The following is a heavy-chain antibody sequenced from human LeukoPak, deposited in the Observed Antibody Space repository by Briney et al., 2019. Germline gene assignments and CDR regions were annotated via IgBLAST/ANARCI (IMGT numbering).Heavy chain of an antibody. CDR1: GFTFSSYE. CDR3: AGAADCSGGSCYYYYMDV. V-gene: IGHV3-48*03. Sequence: GGSLRLSCAASGFTFSSYEMNWVRQAPGKGLEWVSYISSSGSTIYYADSVKGRFTISRDNAKNSLYLQMNILRAEDTAVYYCAGAADCSGGSCYYYYMDVWGKGTTVTVSS. D-gene: IGHD2-15*01. J-gene: IGHJ6*03. CDR2: ISSSGSTI.